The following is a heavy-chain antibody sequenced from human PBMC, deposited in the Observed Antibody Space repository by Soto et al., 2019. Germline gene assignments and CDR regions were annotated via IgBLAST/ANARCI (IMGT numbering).Heavy chain of an antibody. D-gene: IGHD2-21*02. CDR2: INAGNGNT. J-gene: IGHJ6*02. CDR3: ARVVVTAIQDYYYYGMDV. V-gene: IGHV1-3*01. CDR1: GYTFTSYA. Sequence: ASVKVSCKASGYTFTSYAMHWVRQAPGQRLEWMGWINAGNGNTKYSQKFQGRVTITRDTSASTAYMELSSLRSEDTAVYYCARVVVTAIQDYYYYGMDVWGQGTTVTVSS.